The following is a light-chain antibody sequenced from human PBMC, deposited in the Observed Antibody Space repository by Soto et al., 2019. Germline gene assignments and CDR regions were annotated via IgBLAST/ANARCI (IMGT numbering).Light chain of an antibody. J-gene: IGKJ5*01. CDR2: GAS. Sequence: DIVMTQSPATLSLSPGERVTLSCRASQSGTSNYLSWYQQKPGQAPRLLLYGASTRATGIPARFSGSGSGTDFTLTISSLQPEDFAVYYCQQDYNLPITFGQGTRLEI. V-gene: IGKV3D-7*01. CDR1: QSGTSNY. CDR3: QQDYNLPIT.